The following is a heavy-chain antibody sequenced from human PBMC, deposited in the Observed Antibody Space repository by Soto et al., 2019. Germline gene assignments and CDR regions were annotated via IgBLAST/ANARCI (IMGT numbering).Heavy chain of an antibody. V-gene: IGHV3-74*01. Sequence: GGSLRLSCAASGFTFSPSWMHWVRQVPGKGLVWVSRMNSDGTTTNYADSVKGRFTISRDNAKDTLYLHMSSLRAEDTAVYYCARGPVGWFGYDYWGRGT. CDR1: GFTFSPSW. CDR2: MNSDGTTT. D-gene: IGHD3-10*01. CDR3: ARGPVGWFGYDY. J-gene: IGHJ4*02.